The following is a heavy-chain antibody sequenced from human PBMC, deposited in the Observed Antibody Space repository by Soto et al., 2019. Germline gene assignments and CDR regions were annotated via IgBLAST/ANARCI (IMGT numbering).Heavy chain of an antibody. CDR1: GITFSNAW. CDR2: IKSITDGGTT. Sequence: GGSLRLSCAASGITFSNAWMTWVRQAPGKGLEWVGRIKSITDGGTTDYAAPVKGRFTISRDDSKDTLYLQMNNLRTEDTAVYHCTTDSADIVVVPATFGMDVWGQGTTVTVS. J-gene: IGHJ6*02. CDR3: TTDSADIVVVPATFGMDV. V-gene: IGHV3-15*01. D-gene: IGHD2-2*01.